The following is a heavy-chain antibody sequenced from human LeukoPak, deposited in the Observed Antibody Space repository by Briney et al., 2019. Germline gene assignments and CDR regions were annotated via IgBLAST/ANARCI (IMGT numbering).Heavy chain of an antibody. D-gene: IGHD5-24*01. J-gene: IGHJ6*02. CDR2: INSDGATT. CDR3: VKRDGYKPWDYNGMDV. V-gene: IGHV3-74*01. Sequence: GGSLRLSCAASGFTFRNSWMNWVRQAPGKGLVWVSRINSDGATTTYADSVKGRFIISRDNAKNTLYLQMNSLRAEDTAVYYCVKRDGYKPWDYNGMDVWGQGTTVTVSS. CDR1: GFTFRNSW.